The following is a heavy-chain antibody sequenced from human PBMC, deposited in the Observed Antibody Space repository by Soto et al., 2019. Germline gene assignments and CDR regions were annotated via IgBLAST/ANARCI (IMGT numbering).Heavy chain of an antibody. CDR3: TRGPRVSSTGTGAH. V-gene: IGHV3-74*01. CDR2: ISDDGSTT. J-gene: IGHJ4*02. Sequence: GGSLRLSCEVSGFTFSAYWMHWVRQVPGKGLIWVSRISDDGSTTTYADSVKGRFTISRGNAKNTLYLQMNSLRADDTGLYYCTRGPRVSSTGTGAHWGQGTLVTVSS. D-gene: IGHD1-1*01. CDR1: GFTFSAYW.